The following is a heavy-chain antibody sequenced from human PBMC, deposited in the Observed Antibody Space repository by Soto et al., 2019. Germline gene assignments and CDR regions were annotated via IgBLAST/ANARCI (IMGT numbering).Heavy chain of an antibody. Sequence: SETLSLTCTVSGGSISSSSYYWGWIRQPPGKGLEWIGSIYYSGSTYYNPSLKSRVTISVDTSKNQFSLKLSSVTAADTAVYYWARQERGGNWFDPWGQGTLVTVSS. CDR1: GGSISSSSYY. J-gene: IGHJ5*01. D-gene: IGHD3-10*01. V-gene: IGHV4-39*01. CDR2: IYYSGST. CDR3: ARQERGGNWFDP.